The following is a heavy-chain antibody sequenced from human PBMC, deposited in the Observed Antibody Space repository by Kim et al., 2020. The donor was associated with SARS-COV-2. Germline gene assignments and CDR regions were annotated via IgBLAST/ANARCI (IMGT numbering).Heavy chain of an antibody. D-gene: IGHD3-22*01. CDR2: ISSSGSTI. Sequence: GGSLRLSCAASGFTFSDYYMSWIRQAPGKGLEWVSYISSSGSTIYYADSVKGRFTISRDNAKNSLYLQMNSLRAEDTAVYYCARDSAVNFYYDSSGYYDPSPAFMDVWGQGTTVTVSS. CDR1: GFTFSDYY. V-gene: IGHV3-11*01. CDR3: ARDSAVNFYYDSSGYYDPSPAFMDV. J-gene: IGHJ6*02.